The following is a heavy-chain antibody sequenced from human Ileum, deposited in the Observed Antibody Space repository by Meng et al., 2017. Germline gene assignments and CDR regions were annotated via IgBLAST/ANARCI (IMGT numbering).Heavy chain of an antibody. V-gene: IGHV4-31*01. CDR1: GVSISSNVNY. J-gene: IGHJ2*01. Sequence: GLLRDAGQGLVRPPQTLSPTCISSGVSISSNVNYWSWIRQHPGKGLEWLGYMYYSGSTYYNPSINTPITISLATSKNQFSLRLDSVTAADTAVYFCARNDLAFWYFDLWGRGTLVTVSS. CDR3: ARNDLAFWYFDL. D-gene: IGHD3-3*01. CDR2: MYYSGST.